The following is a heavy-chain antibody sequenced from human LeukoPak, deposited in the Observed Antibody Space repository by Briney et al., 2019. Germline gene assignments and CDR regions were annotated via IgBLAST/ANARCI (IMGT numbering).Heavy chain of an antibody. D-gene: IGHD3-10*01. CDR2: IYYDDSDI. CDR1: GYIFTRYW. Sequence: GESLKISCKASGYIFTRYWIGWMRQPPGKGLEWMGIIYYDDSDIRYTPSFQGQVTISADKSITTAYLQWSSLKASDTAVYYCARGPTPYGIDYWGQGTLVTVSS. CDR3: ARGPTPYGIDY. V-gene: IGHV5-51*01. J-gene: IGHJ4*02.